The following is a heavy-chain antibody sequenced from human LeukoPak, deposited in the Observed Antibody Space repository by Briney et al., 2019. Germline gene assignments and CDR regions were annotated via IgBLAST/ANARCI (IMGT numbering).Heavy chain of an antibody. CDR1: GFTFSDYN. Sequence: AGGSLRLSCAASGFTFSDYNMDWVRQAPGKGLEWLSYINIGGTNTHYADSVKGRFTISRDNAKKSLYLEMNNLRAEDTAVYYCATDGAGFDTWGQGVLVTVSS. CDR3: ATDGAGFDT. J-gene: IGHJ5*02. V-gene: IGHV3-11*01. CDR2: INIGGTNT.